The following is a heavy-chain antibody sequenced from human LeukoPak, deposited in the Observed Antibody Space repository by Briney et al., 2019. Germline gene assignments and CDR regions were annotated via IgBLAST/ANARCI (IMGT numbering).Heavy chain of an antibody. CDR2: IYPGDSDT. CDR3: ARHFSTSSDGFDP. CDR1: GYSFTSYW. V-gene: IGHV5-51*01. J-gene: IGHJ5*02. Sequence: GESLKISCKGSGYSFTSYWIGWVRQMPGKGLEWMGIIYPGDSDTRYSPSFQGQVTISADKSISTAYLQRSSLKASDTAMYYCARHFSTSSDGFDPWGQGTLVTVSS. D-gene: IGHD2-2*01.